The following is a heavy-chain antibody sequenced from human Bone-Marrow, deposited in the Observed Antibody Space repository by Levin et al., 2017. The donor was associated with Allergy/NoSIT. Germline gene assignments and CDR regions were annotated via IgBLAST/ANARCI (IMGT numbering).Heavy chain of an antibody. CDR2: ISGSGGST. CDR3: AKKGKVVPAANPPSDWYFDL. CDR1: GFTFSSYA. V-gene: IGHV3-23*01. D-gene: IGHD2-2*01. J-gene: IGHJ2*01. Sequence: GGSLRLSCAASGFTFSSYAMSWVRQAPGKGLEWVSAISGSGGSTYYADSVKGRFTISRDNSKNTLYLQMNSLRAEDTAVYYCAKKGKVVPAANPPSDWYFDLWGRGTLVTVSS.